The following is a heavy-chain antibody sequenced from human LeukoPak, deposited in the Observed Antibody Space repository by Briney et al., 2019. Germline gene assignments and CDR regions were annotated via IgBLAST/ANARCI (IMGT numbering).Heavy chain of an antibody. V-gene: IGHV3-23*01. D-gene: IGHD3-16*02. Sequence: GGSLRLSCAASGFTFDSYVMNWVRQAPGRGLEWVSAVSGSGGTYYADSVKGRFTISRDNSKNTLYLQMNSLRAEDTAVYYCAKESFRYDYVWGSYRSHFDYWGQGTLVTVSS. CDR1: GFTFDSYV. CDR3: AKESFRYDYVWGSYRSHFDY. J-gene: IGHJ4*02. CDR2: VSGSGGT.